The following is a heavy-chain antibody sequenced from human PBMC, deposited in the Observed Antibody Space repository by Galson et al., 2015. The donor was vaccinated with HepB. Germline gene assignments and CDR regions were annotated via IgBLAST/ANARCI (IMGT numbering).Heavy chain of an antibody. CDR2: IRSKSKNYAT. D-gene: IGHD3-10*01. V-gene: IGHV3-73*01. Sequence: SLRLSCAVSGFIFSDSAMHWVRQASGKGLEWIGRIRSKSKNYATAYAASVTGRFILSRDDSKNTAYLQLNNLKTEDTAVYYCSLLTLTPGSYHEDYWGQGTLVTVSS. CDR3: SLLTLTPGSYHEDY. J-gene: IGHJ4*02. CDR1: GFIFSDSA.